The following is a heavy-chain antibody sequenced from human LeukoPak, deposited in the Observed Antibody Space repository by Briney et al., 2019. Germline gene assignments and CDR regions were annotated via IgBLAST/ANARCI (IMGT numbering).Heavy chain of an antibody. CDR3: ARGSGYGVFDI. Sequence: PGGSLRLSCATSGFTFSTYDMNWVRQAPGKGLEWVSSISSTTSYIYYADSVKGRFTISRDNAKNTLYLQMNSLRAEDTAVYYCARGSGYGVFDIWGQGTMVTVSS. CDR2: ISSTTSYI. V-gene: IGHV3-21*01. D-gene: IGHD5-12*01. J-gene: IGHJ3*02. CDR1: GFTFSTYD.